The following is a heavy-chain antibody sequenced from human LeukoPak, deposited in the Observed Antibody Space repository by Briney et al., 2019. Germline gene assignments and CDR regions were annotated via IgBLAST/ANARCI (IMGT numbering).Heavy chain of an antibody. CDR3: ARDPIRERDDY. Sequence: SETLSLTCAVYGGSFSGYYWTWIRQPPGKGLEWIGEINHSGSTNYNPSLKSRVSIAVDTSKNQLSLRLSSVTAADTAVYYCARDPIRERDDYWGQGTLVTVSS. V-gene: IGHV4-34*01. CDR1: GGSFSGYY. D-gene: IGHD3-9*01. J-gene: IGHJ4*02. CDR2: INHSGST.